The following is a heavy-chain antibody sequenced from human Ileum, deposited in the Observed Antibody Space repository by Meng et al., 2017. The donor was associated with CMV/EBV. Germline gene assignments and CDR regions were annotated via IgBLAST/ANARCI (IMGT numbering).Heavy chain of an antibody. V-gene: IGHV1-18*01. D-gene: IGHD3-3*01. Sequence: YTFTSYGISWVRQAPGQGLEWMGWISAYNGNTNYAQKLQGRVTMTTDTSTSTAYMELRSLRSDDTAVYYCARNRLRFGVVITYNRFDPWGQGTLVTVSS. J-gene: IGHJ5*02. CDR3: ARNRLRFGVVITYNRFDP. CDR2: ISAYNGNT. CDR1: YTFTSYG.